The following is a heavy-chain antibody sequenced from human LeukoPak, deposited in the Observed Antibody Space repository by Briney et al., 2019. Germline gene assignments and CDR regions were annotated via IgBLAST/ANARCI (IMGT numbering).Heavy chain of an antibody. V-gene: IGHV3-48*03. J-gene: IGHJ3*02. D-gene: IGHD2-21*02. CDR2: ISSSGGTI. CDR1: GFTFSSYE. CDR3: VRSKASMTYDAFDI. Sequence: SGGSLRLSCAASGFTFSSYEMNWVRQAPAKGLEWISYISSSGGTIYYADSVKGRFTISRDNAKNSLYLQMNSLRAEDTAVYYCVRSKASMTYDAFDIWGQGTMVTVSS.